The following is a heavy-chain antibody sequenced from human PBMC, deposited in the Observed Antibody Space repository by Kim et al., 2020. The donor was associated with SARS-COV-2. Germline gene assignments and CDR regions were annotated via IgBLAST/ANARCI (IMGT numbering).Heavy chain of an antibody. J-gene: IGHJ4*02. V-gene: IGHV1-69*02. CDR3: ARLSKGRGLVGAFYFDY. CDR2: IIPILGIA. Sequence: SVKVSCKASGGTFSSYTISWVRQAPGQGLEWMGRIIPILGIANYAQKFQGRVTITADKSTSTAYMELSSLRSEDTAVYYCARLSKGRGLVGAFYFDYWGQGTLVTVSS. CDR1: GGTFSSYT. D-gene: IGHD1-26*01.